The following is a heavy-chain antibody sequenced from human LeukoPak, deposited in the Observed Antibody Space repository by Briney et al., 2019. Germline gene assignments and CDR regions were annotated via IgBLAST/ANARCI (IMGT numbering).Heavy chain of an antibody. CDR1: GFTFSNYA. V-gene: IGHV3-23*01. D-gene: IGHD3-22*01. CDR3: AKSYRTFGSSGFYHFDY. CDR2: ITDGGGTT. Sequence: GVSLRLSCAASGFTFSNYAMTWIRQAPGKGLEWVSSITDGGGTTYYADSVKGRFTISRDNSKNTLYLQLSSLRADDTAVYFCAKSYRTFGSSGFYHFDYWGPGTLVTVSS. J-gene: IGHJ4*02.